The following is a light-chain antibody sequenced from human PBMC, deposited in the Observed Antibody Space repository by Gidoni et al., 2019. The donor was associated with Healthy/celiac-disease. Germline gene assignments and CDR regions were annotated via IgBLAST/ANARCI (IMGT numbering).Light chain of an antibody. CDR2: DAS. J-gene: IGKJ4*01. CDR3: QQRSNWLT. Sequence: ELVLTQSPATLSLSPGERATLSCRASQSVSSYLAWYQQKPGQAPRLLIYDASNRATGIPARFSGSGSGTDFTLTISSLEPEDFAVYYCQQRSNWLTFXGXTKMEIK. CDR1: QSVSSY. V-gene: IGKV3-11*01.